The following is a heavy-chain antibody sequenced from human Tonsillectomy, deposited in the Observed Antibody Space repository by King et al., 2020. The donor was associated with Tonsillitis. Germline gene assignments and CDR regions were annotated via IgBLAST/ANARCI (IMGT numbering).Heavy chain of an antibody. V-gene: IGHV4-59*01. CDR2: IYYSGST. D-gene: IGHD3-22*01. J-gene: IGHJ3*02. CDR3: ARDSYYYDSSGLDAFDI. Sequence: VQLQESGPGLVKPSETLSLTCTVSGGSISSYXWSWIRQPPGKGLEWIGYIYYSGSTNYNPSLKSRVTISVDTSKNQFSLKLSSVTAADTAVYYCARDSYYYDSSGLDAFDIWGQGAMVTVSS. CDR1: GGSISSYX.